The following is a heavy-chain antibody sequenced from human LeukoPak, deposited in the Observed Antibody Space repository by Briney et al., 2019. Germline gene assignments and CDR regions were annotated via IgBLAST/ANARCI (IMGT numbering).Heavy chain of an antibody. V-gene: IGHV3-74*01. CDR2: ISSDGSST. CDR3: ARISLSGWVNDH. D-gene: IGHD6-19*01. CDR1: GFTFSSHW. J-gene: IGHJ4*02. Sequence: PGGSLRLSCAASGFTFSSHWMHWVRQAPGKGLVWVTRISSDGSSTTYADSVKGRFTISRDNAKNTLYLQMSSLRAEGTAMYYCARISLSGWVNDHWGQGTLVTVSS.